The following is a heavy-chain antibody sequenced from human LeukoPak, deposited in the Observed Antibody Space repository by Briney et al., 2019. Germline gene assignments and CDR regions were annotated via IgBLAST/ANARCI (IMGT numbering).Heavy chain of an antibody. CDR2: IYYSGST. CDR3: ASVLKYQLLYYFDY. CDR1: GGSISSSSYY. Sequence: SETLSLTCTFSGGSISSSSYYWGWIRQPPGKGLEWIGSIYYSGSTYYNPSLKSRVTISVDTSKNQFSLKLSSVTAADTAVYYCASVLKYQLLYYFDYWGQGTLVTVSS. D-gene: IGHD2-2*01. V-gene: IGHV4-39*01. J-gene: IGHJ4*02.